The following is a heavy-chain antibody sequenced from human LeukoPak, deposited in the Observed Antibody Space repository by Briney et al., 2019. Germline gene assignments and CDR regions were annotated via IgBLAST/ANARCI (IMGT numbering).Heavy chain of an antibody. J-gene: IGHJ4*02. D-gene: IGHD6-13*01. V-gene: IGHV4-39*01. CDR2: VFYSGNT. Sequence: SETLSLTCTVSGDSIGGSHYYWAWVRQSPGKGLEWIGSVFYSGNTYYNPSLKSRVTISVDTSKNQFSLNFYSVTAADTATYYCARRGITYSTSFFAYWGLGTLVTVSS. CDR1: GDSIGGSHYY. CDR3: ARRGITYSTSFFAY.